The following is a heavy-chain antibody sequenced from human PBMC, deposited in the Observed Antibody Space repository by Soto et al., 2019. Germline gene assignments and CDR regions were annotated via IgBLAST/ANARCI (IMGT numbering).Heavy chain of an antibody. J-gene: IGHJ4*02. V-gene: IGHV3-11*01. CDR2: ISSSGSTI. CDR3: ARVHYDILTGYVAYYFDY. Sequence: GGSLRLSCAASGFTFSYYYMSWIRQAPGKGLEWVSYISSSGSTIYYADSVKGRFTISRDNAKNSLYLQMNSLRAEDTAVYYCARVHYDILTGYVAYYFDYWGQGTLVTVSS. D-gene: IGHD3-9*01. CDR1: GFTFSYYY.